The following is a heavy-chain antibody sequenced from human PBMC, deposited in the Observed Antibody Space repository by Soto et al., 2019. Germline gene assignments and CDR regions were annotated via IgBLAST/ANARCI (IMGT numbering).Heavy chain of an antibody. CDR2: IYYSGST. J-gene: IGHJ5*02. Sequence: SETLSLTCTVSGGSISSSSYYWGWIRQPPGKGLEWIGSIYYSGSTYYNPSLKSRVTISVDTSKNQFSLKLSSVTAADTAVYYCARSPIDIIVATLHNWFDPWGQGTLVTVSS. CDR3: ARSPIDIIVATLHNWFDP. CDR1: GGSISSSSYY. V-gene: IGHV4-39*01. D-gene: IGHD5-12*01.